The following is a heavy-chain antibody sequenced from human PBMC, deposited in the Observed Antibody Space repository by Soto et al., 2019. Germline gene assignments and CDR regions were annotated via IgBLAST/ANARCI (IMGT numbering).Heavy chain of an antibody. CDR2: ISYDGSDK. V-gene: IGHV3-30-3*01. Sequence: QVQLVESGGGVVQPGRSLRLSCAASGLTFSTYAMHWVRQAPGKGLEWVAAISYDGSDKYHADSVKGRFTISRDNSRNTLYLQMNSLRAEDTAVYYCAPGGYCSRGSCYSRRYFAYWGQGALVTVTS. CDR3: APGGYCSRGSCYSRRYFAY. CDR1: GLTFSTYA. J-gene: IGHJ4*02. D-gene: IGHD2-15*01.